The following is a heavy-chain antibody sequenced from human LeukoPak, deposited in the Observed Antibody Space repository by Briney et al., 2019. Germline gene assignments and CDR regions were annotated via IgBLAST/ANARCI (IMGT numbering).Heavy chain of an antibody. D-gene: IGHD3-10*02. J-gene: IGHJ6*04. Sequence: GGSLRLSCAASGFTFSSYEMNWVRQAPGKGLEWVSYISSSGNTIYYADSVKGRFTISRDNAKNSLYLQMNSLRAEDTAVYYCAELGITMIGGVWGKGTTVTVSS. V-gene: IGHV3-48*03. CDR3: AELGITMIGGV. CDR2: ISSSGNTI. CDR1: GFTFSSYE.